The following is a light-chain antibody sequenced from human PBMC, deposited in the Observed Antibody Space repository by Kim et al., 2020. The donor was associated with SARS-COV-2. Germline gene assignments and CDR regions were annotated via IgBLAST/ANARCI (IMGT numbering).Light chain of an antibody. Sequence: EIVMTQSPATLSVSPGETATLSCRASQSVGSHLAWYQQRPGQPPRLLIYAASTRATRIPARFSGSGSGTEFIFTINSLQSEHSAVYYCQQYNDWPRTFGQGTKVDIK. V-gene: IGKV3-15*01. CDR2: AAS. CDR1: QSVGSH. J-gene: IGKJ1*01. CDR3: QQYNDWPRT.